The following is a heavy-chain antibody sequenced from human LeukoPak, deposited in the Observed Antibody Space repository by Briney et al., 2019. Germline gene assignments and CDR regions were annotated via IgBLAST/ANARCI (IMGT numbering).Heavy chain of an antibody. J-gene: IGHJ4*02. V-gene: IGHV3-30-3*01. CDR1: GFTFSSYA. D-gene: IGHD3-22*01. CDR3: ARPPTYYYDSSGYRY. Sequence: PGGSLRLSCAASGFTFSSYAMHWVRQAPGEGLEWVAVISYDGSNKYYADSVKGRFTISRDNSKNTLYLQMNSLRAEDTAVYYCARPPTYYYDSSGYRYWGQGTLVTVSS. CDR2: ISYDGSNK.